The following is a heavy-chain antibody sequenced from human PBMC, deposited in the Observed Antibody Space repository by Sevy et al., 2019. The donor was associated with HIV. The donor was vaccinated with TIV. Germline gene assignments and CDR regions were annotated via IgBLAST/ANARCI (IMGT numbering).Heavy chain of an antibody. CDR3: ASHYYDSTGYYFPLEY. CDR1: GFTFSTYA. J-gene: IGHJ4*02. D-gene: IGHD3-22*01. V-gene: IGHV3-30*04. CDR2: ISDDGNNK. Sequence: GGSLRLSCTAFGFTFSTYAMYWVRQAPGKGLEWVAVISDDGNNKDYADSVKGRFTKSRDNSKNKLYLKMNSLRADDTAVYYCASHYYDSTGYYFPLEYWGQGTRVTVSS.